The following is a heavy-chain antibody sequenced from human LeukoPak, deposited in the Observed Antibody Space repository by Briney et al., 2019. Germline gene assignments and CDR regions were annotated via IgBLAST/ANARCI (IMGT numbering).Heavy chain of an antibody. D-gene: IGHD2-2*01. J-gene: IGHJ4*02. Sequence: KSSETLSLTCTVSGGSISSGDYYWSWIRQPPGKGLEWIGYIYYSGSTYYNPSLKSRVTISVDTSKNQFSLKLSSVTAADTAVYYCALYCSSTSCYVGGWGQGTLVTVSS. CDR1: GGSISSGDYY. CDR3: ALYCSSTSCYVGG. V-gene: IGHV4-30-4*01. CDR2: IYYSGST.